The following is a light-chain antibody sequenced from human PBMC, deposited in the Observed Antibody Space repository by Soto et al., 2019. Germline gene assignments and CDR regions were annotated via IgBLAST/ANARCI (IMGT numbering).Light chain of an antibody. CDR1: SSNIGSNT. J-gene: IGLJ3*02. CDR3: AAWDDSLNGGV. Sequence: QSVLTQPPSASGTPGQRVTISCSGSSSNIGSNTVNWYQQLPGTAPKLLIYSNNQRPSGVPDRFSGSKSGTSASLAISGLQSEDEADDYCAAWDDSLNGGVFGGGTKVTVL. V-gene: IGLV1-44*01. CDR2: SNN.